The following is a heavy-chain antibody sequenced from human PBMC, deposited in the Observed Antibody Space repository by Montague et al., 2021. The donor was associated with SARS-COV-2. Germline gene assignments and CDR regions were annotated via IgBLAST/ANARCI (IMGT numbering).Heavy chain of an antibody. D-gene: IGHD4-23*01. CDR1: GGSISSSSYY. CDR3: ARLVETYYYYGMDV. V-gene: IGHV4-39*01. J-gene: IGHJ6*02. Sequence: SETLSLTCTVSGGSISSSSYYWGRIRQPPGKGLEWIGSIYYSGSTYYNPSLESRVTISVDTSKNQFSLKLSSVTAADTAVYYCARLVETYYYYGMDVWGQGTTVTVSS. CDR2: IYYSGST.